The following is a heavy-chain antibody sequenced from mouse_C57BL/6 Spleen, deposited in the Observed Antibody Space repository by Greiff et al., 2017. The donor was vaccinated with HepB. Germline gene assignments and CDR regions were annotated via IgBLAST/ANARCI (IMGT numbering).Heavy chain of an antibody. V-gene: IGHV5-17*01. CDR1: GFTFSDYG. CDR2: ISSGSSTI. CDR3: AILYGNYEGVYWYFDV. D-gene: IGHD2-10*02. Sequence: EVMLVESGGGLVKPGGSLKLSCAASGFTFSDYGMHWVRQAPEKGLEWVAYISSGSSTIYYADTVKGRFTISRDNAKNTLFLQMTSLRSEDTAMYYCAILYGNYEGVYWYFDVWGTGTTVTVSS. J-gene: IGHJ1*03.